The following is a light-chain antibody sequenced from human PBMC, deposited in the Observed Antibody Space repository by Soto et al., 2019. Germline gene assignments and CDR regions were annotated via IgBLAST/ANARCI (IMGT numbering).Light chain of an antibody. CDR3: QQYNTALLT. J-gene: IGKJ4*01. Sequence: IEMTQSPSSLSASVGDRVTITCRASQRISFYLKWYQQKPGKAPKLLMYTASNVQSGVPSRFSGRGSGTKFILTISNLQPDDFATYYCQQYNTALLTFGGGTKVDIK. CDR1: QRISFY. CDR2: TAS. V-gene: IGKV1-17*02.